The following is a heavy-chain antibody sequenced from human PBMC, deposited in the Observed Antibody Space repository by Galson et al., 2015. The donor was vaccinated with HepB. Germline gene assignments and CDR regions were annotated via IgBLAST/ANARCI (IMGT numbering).Heavy chain of an antibody. J-gene: IGHJ4*02. Sequence: QSGAEMKKPGESLKISCKGSGYRFTTYWIGWVRQMPGRGLEWMGTIYPGDSYTRYSPSFQGQVTISADKSISTAYLQWSRLKASDSAMYYCARGIGALDYWGQGTLVTVSS. V-gene: IGHV5-51*01. CDR3: ARGIGALDY. D-gene: IGHD2-21*01. CDR2: IYPGDSYT. CDR1: GYRFTTYW.